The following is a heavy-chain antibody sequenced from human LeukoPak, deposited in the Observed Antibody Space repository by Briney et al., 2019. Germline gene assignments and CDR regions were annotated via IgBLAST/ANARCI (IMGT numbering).Heavy chain of an antibody. CDR1: GGSISSHY. Sequence: SETLSLTCTVSGGSISSHYWSWIRQPPGKGLEWIGYIYSSGSTNYNPSLKSRVTISVGTSKNQFSLKLSSVTAADTAVYYCARAGRYYYYGMDVWGQGTTVTVSS. V-gene: IGHV4-59*11. D-gene: IGHD3-16*02. CDR2: IYSSGST. J-gene: IGHJ6*02. CDR3: ARAGRYYYYGMDV.